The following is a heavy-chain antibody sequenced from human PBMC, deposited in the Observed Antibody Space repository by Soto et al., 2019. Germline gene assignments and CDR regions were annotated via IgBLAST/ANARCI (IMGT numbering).Heavy chain of an antibody. D-gene: IGHD3-10*01. CDR3: ARGDGEDFQVEDGARPGVSGFAF. Sequence: LRVSCGAAEVTCRNHAMHWVRQAPGKGLECLAVIAYDGSNAFYRDSVKGRFTISRDNSKNTLYLHMNSLRSEDTGENNNARGDGEDFQVEDGARPGVSGFAFRGNGTTVPVSS. CDR1: EVTCRNHA. V-gene: IGHV3-30-3*01. J-gene: IGHJ6*04. CDR2: IAYDGSNA.